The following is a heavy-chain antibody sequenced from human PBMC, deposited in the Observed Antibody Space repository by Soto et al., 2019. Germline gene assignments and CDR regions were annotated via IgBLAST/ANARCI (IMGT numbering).Heavy chain of an antibody. CDR2: INSDGSST. J-gene: IGHJ3*02. Sequence: GGSLRLSCAASGFTFSSYWMHWVRQAPGKGLVWVSRINSDGSSTSYADSVKGRFTISRDNAKNTLYLQMNSLRAEDTAVYYCARGWYSSSPDAFDIWGQGTMVTVSS. D-gene: IGHD6-6*01. CDR3: ARGWYSSSPDAFDI. V-gene: IGHV3-74*01. CDR1: GFTFSSYW.